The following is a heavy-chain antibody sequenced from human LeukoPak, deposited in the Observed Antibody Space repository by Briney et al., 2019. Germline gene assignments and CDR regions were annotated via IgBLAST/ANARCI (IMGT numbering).Heavy chain of an antibody. CDR2: TFYRSKWYN. J-gene: IGHJ3*02. CDR3: ARGSRGAFDI. CDR1: GDSVSSNSVA. D-gene: IGHD3-10*01. V-gene: IGHV6-1*01. Sequence: SQTLSLTCAISGDSVSSNSVAWNWIRQSPSRGLEWLGGTFYRSKWYNEYAVSVKSRITVNPDISKNQVSLQLNSATPEDTAVYFCARGSRGAFDIWGQGTIITVSS.